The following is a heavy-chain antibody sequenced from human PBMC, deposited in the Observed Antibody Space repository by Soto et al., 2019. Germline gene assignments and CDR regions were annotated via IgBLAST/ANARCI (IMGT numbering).Heavy chain of an antibody. Sequence: PGESLKISCPGSGYIFTTYWIGWVRQMPGKGLEWMGIIYPGDSDTKYSPSFQGQVTISADKSINTAYLQWSSLKASDTAMYYCARAPETVFFGVGVPTKNGMDVWGQGTTVTVSS. J-gene: IGHJ6*02. CDR2: IYPGDSDT. V-gene: IGHV5-51*01. CDR3: ARAPETVFFGVGVPTKNGMDV. D-gene: IGHD3-3*01. CDR1: GYIFTTYW.